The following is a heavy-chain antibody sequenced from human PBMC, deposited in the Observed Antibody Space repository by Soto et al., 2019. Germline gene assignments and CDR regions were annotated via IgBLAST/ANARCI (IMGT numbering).Heavy chain of an antibody. V-gene: IGHV3-23*01. CDR2: ISGSGGST. J-gene: IGHJ6*02. Sequence: GSLRLSCAASGFTFSSYAMSWVRQAPGKGLEWVSAISGSGGSTYYADSVKGRFTISRDNSKSTLYLQMNSLRAEDTAVYYCAKLRSRPNYGMDVWGQGTTVTVSS. CDR1: GFTFSSYA. CDR3: AKLRSRPNYGMDV.